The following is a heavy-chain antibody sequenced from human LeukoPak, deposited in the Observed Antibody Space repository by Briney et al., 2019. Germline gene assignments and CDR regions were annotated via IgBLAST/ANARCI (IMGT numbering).Heavy chain of an antibody. D-gene: IGHD2-8*01. J-gene: IGHJ4*02. Sequence: PGGSLRLSCAASGFTVGNNYMNWVRQAPGNGLEWVSLIFSHGETSYADSVKGRFTISRDNSKNTLYLQMNGLRVEDTAVYYCARDPPAVSINTYAWGQGTLVTVSS. CDR3: ARDPPAVSINTYA. V-gene: IGHV3-66*01. CDR1: GFTVGNNY. CDR2: IFSHGET.